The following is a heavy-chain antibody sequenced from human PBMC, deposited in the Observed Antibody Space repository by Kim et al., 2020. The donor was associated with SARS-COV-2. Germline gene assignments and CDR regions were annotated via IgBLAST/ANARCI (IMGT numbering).Heavy chain of an antibody. CDR1: GGSISSGGYS. V-gene: IGHV4-30-2*01. J-gene: IGHJ1*01. Sequence: SETLSLTCAVSGGSISSGGYSWSWIRQPPGKGLEWIGYIYHSGSTYYNPSLKSRVTISVDRSKNQFSLKLSSVTAADTAVYYCARSYGYFQHWGQGTLVTVSS. D-gene: IGHD3-10*01. CDR3: ARSYGYFQH. CDR2: IYHSGST.